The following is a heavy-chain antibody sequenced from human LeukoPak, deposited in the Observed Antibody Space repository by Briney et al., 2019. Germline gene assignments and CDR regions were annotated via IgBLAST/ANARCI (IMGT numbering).Heavy chain of an antibody. CDR1: GFTFSSYG. CDR2: ISGSGAST. D-gene: IGHD3-10*01. V-gene: IGHV3-23*01. J-gene: IGHJ4*02. Sequence: GGTLRLSCAASGFTFSSYGMSWVRQAPGKGLEWVSAISGSGASTYYADSVKGRFTISRDNSKYTLYLQMNSLRAEDTALYYCAKQARYYGSGTYSSPNRALYWGQGTLVTVSS. CDR3: AKQARYYGSGTYSSPNRALY.